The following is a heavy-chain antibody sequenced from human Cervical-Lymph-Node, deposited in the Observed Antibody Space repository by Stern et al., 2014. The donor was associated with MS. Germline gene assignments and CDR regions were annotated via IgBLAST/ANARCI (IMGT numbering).Heavy chain of an antibody. D-gene: IGHD4-17*01. CDR3: AREGDTTVTTGKNFYHGLDV. J-gene: IGHJ6*02. CDR2: ISTYDGPK. Sequence: VQLLESGGEVKKPGASVKVSCKASGYTFTSYGINWVRQAPGQGLEWMGWISTYDGPKQSSANCQGRLTMTTDPSSRTAYMELRSLTSDDSAVYYCAREGDTTVTTGKNFYHGLDVWGQGTTVTVSS. CDR1: GYTFTSYG. V-gene: IGHV1-18*01.